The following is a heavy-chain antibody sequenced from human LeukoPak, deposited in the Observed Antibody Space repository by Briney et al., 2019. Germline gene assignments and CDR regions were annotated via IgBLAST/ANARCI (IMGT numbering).Heavy chain of an antibody. J-gene: IGHJ4*02. Sequence: ASVRVSCKASGYTFTSYGISWVRQAPGQGLEWMGWISAYNGNTNYAQKLQGRVTMTPDTSPSTAYVELRSLRSDDTAVYYWARGGGAYYYDSSGYFLRDDYWGQGTLVTVSS. CDR2: ISAYNGNT. V-gene: IGHV1-18*01. CDR1: GYTFTSYG. D-gene: IGHD3-22*01. CDR3: ARGGGAYYYDSSGYFLRDDY.